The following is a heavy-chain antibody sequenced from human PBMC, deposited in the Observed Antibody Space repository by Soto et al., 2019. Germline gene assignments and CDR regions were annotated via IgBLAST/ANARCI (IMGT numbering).Heavy chain of an antibody. V-gene: IGHV4-59*11. CDR3: GRRWSGAGY. J-gene: IGHJ4*01. CDR2: MHNTGST. CDR1: GGSITSHY. Sequence: QVQLQESGPGLVKPSETLSLTCTVSGGSITSHYWSWIRQPPGKGLECIGYMHNTGSTSYNPSLQSRVTRSADVSKNRSSLDLRSVPAADTAGYYCGRRWSGAGYWGYGTVVTVSS. D-gene: IGHD3-10*01.